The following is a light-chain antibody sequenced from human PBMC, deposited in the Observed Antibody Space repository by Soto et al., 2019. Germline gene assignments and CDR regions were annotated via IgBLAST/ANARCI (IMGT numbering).Light chain of an antibody. J-gene: IGKJ5*01. CDR3: QQYNNWPPIT. V-gene: IGKV3-15*01. CDR1: QSVRNN. CDR2: YAS. Sequence: EIVLTQSPGTLSLSPGESAALSCRASQSVRNNLAWYQQKPGQAPRLLIYYASTRAPGVPARFSGSGSGTEFTLTISSLQSEDSALYYCQQYNNWPPITFGQGTRLEIK.